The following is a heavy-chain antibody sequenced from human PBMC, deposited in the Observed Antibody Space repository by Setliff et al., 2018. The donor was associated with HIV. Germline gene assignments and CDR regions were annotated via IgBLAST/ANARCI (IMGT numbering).Heavy chain of an antibody. V-gene: IGHV4-39*01. CDR1: SSSFRGNSYY. Sequence: SETLSLTCSVSSSSFRGNSYYWGWIRQPPGKGLEWIGSISYSGNTYYNPSLKSRATISVDTSKTQFSLKLTSVNASDMAVYFCARHRGSSWFSPSSFLYWGQGTRVTSPQ. CDR2: ISYSGNT. CDR3: ARHRGSSWFSPSSFLY. J-gene: IGHJ1*01. D-gene: IGHD6-13*01.